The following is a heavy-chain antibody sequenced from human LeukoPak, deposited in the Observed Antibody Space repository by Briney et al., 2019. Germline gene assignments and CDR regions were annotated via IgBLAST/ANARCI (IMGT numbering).Heavy chain of an antibody. D-gene: IGHD3-10*01. Sequence: GGSLRLSCAASGFTFSSYAMSWVRQAPGKGLEWVSAISGSGGSTYYADSVKGRFTISRDNSKNTLYLQMNSLRAEDTAVYYCAKDDAWFGEPHEPFDYWGQGTLVTVSS. CDR1: GFTFSSYA. CDR2: ISGSGGST. J-gene: IGHJ4*02. V-gene: IGHV3-23*01. CDR3: AKDDAWFGEPHEPFDY.